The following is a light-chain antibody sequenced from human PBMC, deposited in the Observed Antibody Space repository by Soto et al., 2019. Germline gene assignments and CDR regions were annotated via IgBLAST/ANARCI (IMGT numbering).Light chain of an antibody. J-gene: IGKJ1*01. CDR1: QSVSSSY. CDR3: QQYGSSPQT. V-gene: IGKV3-20*01. Sequence: EIVLTQSPGTLSLSPGERATLSCRASQSVSSSYFAWYQQKPGQAPRLLIYGASSRATGIPDRFSGSGSGTDFTLTFSRLEPEDFAVYYCQQYGSSPQTFGQGTKLEIK. CDR2: GAS.